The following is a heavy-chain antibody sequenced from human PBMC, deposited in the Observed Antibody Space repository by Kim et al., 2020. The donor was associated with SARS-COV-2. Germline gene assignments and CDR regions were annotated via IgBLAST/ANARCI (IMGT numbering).Heavy chain of an antibody. V-gene: IGHV1-69*13. CDR3: ARDRGEYCSGGSCYPNWFDP. Sequence: SVKVSCKASGGTFSSYAISWVRQAPGQGLEWMGGIIPIFGTANYAQKFQGRVTITADESTSTAYMELSSLRSEDTAVYYCARDRGEYCSGGSCYPNWFDPWGQGTLVTVSS. J-gene: IGHJ5*02. D-gene: IGHD2-15*01. CDR1: GGTFSSYA. CDR2: IIPIFGTA.